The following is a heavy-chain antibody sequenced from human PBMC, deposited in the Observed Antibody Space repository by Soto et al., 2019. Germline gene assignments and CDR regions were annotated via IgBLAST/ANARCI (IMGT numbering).Heavy chain of an antibody. Sequence: EVHLLESGGGLVQPGGSLRLSCAASGFTFNSYAMIWVRQAPGKGLEWVSAISGSGGKTHTGDSVQGRFTISRDNAKNTVYLQMDSLRAEDTAVYYCARLPDFRWDFHYVDVWGKGTTVTVSS. D-gene: IGHD1-26*01. V-gene: IGHV3-23*01. CDR2: ISGSGGKT. J-gene: IGHJ6*03. CDR1: GFTFNSYA. CDR3: ARLPDFRWDFHYVDV.